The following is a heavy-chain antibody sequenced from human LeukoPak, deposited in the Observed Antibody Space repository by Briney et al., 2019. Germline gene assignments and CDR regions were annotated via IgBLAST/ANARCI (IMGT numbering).Heavy chain of an antibody. Sequence: PGGSLRLSCAASGFTFSSYSMNWVRQAPGKGLEWVSYISSSSSTIYYADSVKGRFTISRDNAKNSLYLQMNSLRAEDTAVYYCARVSTTVTSFFDYWGQGTLVTVSS. CDR2: ISSSSSTI. V-gene: IGHV3-48*01. CDR3: ARVSTTVTSFFDY. CDR1: GFTFSSYS. D-gene: IGHD4-17*01. J-gene: IGHJ4*02.